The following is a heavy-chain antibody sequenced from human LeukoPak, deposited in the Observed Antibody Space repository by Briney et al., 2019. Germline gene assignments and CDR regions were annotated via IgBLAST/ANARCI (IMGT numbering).Heavy chain of an antibody. V-gene: IGHV3-23*01. CDR1: GFTFSSYG. D-gene: IGHD3-22*01. J-gene: IGHJ4*02. CDR3: AKAYGSNGYYQLPIDF. CDR2: ISGSGGST. Sequence: PGGSLRLSCAASGFTFSSYGMSWVRQAPGKGLEWVSAISGSGGSTYYADSVKGRFTISRDNSKNTLYLQLNNLRAEDTAVYYCAKAYGSNGYYQLPIDFWGQGTLVTVSS.